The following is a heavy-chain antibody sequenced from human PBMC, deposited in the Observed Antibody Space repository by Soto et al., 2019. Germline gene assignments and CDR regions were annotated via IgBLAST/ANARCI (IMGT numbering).Heavy chain of an antibody. V-gene: IGHV4-30-2*01. CDR3: AGGIAARPLGY. D-gene: IGHD6-6*01. CDR1: GGSISSGGYS. CDR2: IYHSGST. J-gene: IGHJ4*02. Sequence: SETLSLTCAVSGGSISSGGYSWSWIRQPPGKGLEWIGYIYHSGSTYYNPSLKSRVTISVDRSKNQFSLKLSSVTAADTAVYYCAGGIAARPLGYWAQGTLVTVSS.